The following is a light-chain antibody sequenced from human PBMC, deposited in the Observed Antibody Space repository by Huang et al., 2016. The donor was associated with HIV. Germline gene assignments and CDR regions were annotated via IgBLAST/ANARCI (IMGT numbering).Light chain of an antibody. CDR1: QSVSSY. CDR2: DAS. Sequence: EIVLTQSPATLSLSPGERATLSCRASQSVSSYLAWYQQKPGHAPRLLIYDASNRATGIPARFRGSGSGTDFTLTISSLAPEDFAVYYCQQRSNWPLCTFGQGTKLEIK. V-gene: IGKV3-11*01. J-gene: IGKJ2*02. CDR3: QQRSNWPLCT.